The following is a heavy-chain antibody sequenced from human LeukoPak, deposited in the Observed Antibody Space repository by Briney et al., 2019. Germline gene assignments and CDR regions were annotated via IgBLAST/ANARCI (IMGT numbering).Heavy chain of an antibody. CDR2: ISDSGGRI. V-gene: IGHV3-23*01. CDR3: AKRGVVIRVILVGFHKEAYYFDS. Sequence: GGSLRLSCAVSGITLSNYGMSWVRQAPGKGLEWVAGISDSGGRINYADSVKGRFTISRDNPKNTLYLRMNSLRAEDTAVYFCAKRGVVIRVILVGFHKEAYYFDSWGQGALVTVSS. D-gene: IGHD3-22*01. J-gene: IGHJ4*02. CDR1: GITLSNYG.